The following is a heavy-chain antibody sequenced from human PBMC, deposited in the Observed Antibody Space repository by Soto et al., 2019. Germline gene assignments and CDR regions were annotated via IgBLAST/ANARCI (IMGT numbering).Heavy chain of an antibody. CDR1: GYSFTNYV. CDR2: INPGYGNT. CDR3: ARTGYISRWELLGAFDI. D-gene: IGHD6-13*01. J-gene: IGHJ3*02. Sequence: ASVKVSCKSSGYSFTNYVMHWVRQAPGQRLEWMGWINPGYGNTKYSQKFQGRVTITRDTSASTAYMELSSLRSEDTAVYYCARTGYISRWELLGAFDIWGQGTMVTVSS. V-gene: IGHV1-3*01.